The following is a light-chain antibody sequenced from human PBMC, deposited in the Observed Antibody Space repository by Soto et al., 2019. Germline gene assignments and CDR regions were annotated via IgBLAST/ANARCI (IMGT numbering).Light chain of an antibody. Sequence: QSALPQPASVSGSPGQSITISCTGTSSDVGGYNFVSWYQQHPGEAPKLMIYDVTNWPSGVSNRFSGSKSGNTASLTISGLQAEDEADYYCSAYTSSNTVVFGGGTKVTVL. CDR3: SAYTSSNTVV. J-gene: IGLJ2*01. CDR1: SSDVGGYNF. CDR2: DVT. V-gene: IGLV2-14*03.